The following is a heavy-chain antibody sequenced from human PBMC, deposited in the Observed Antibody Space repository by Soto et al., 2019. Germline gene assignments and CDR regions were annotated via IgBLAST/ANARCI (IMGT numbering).Heavy chain of an antibody. CDR1: GGTFSSYR. J-gene: IGHJ4*02. CDR3: VRDSGAKLSSS. CDR2: IVPIYRTA. V-gene: IGHV1-69*13. Sequence: VASVKVSCKASGGTFSSYRINWVRQAPGQGLAWVGGIVPIYRTADYAQKFQCRVTITADESARTSYMELRSLKSQDRAVYYCVRDSGAKLSSSWGQGSRVTVSS. D-gene: IGHD6-13*01.